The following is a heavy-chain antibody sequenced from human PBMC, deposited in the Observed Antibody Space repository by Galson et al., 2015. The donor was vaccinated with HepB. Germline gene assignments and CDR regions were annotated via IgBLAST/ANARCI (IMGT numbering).Heavy chain of an antibody. CDR1: GFTFSASA. D-gene: IGHD1-26*01. V-gene: IGHV3-73*01. CDR3: TRWEPPTTSDY. CDR2: ITNKANSYAT. Sequence: SLRLSCAASGFTFSASAMHWVRQASGRGLGWVGRITNKANSYATAYAASVKGRFTISRDESKNTAYLQMNSLKPEDTAVYYCTRWEPPTTSDYWGQGTLVTVSS. J-gene: IGHJ4*02.